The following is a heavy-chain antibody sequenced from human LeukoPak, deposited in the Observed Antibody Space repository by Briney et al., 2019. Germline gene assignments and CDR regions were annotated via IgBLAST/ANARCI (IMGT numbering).Heavy chain of an antibody. Sequence: SSETLSLTCAVFGGSFDGYYWTWIRQSPGKGLEWIGEVVYSGSTNYNPSLKSRVTISVDTSKKQFSLKLRSVTAADTAVYYCARVSGYDWESFYDYWGQGTLVTVSS. J-gene: IGHJ4*02. CDR3: ARVSGYDWESFYDY. CDR2: VVYSGST. CDR1: GGSFDGYY. D-gene: IGHD5-12*01. V-gene: IGHV4-34*12.